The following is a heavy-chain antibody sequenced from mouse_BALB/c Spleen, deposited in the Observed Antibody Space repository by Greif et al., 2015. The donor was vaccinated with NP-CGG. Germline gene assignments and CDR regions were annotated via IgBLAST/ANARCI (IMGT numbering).Heavy chain of an antibody. CDR1: GYAFSSYW. Sequence: QVQLQQSGAELVGPGSSVKISCKASGYAFSSYWMDWVKQRPGQGLEWIGQIYPGDGDTNYNGKFKGKATLTADKSSSTAYMQLSSRTSEDSAVYFCARDDYGARYFDVWGAGTTVTVSS. J-gene: IGHJ1*01. CDR3: ARDDYGARYFDV. V-gene: IGHV1-80*01. D-gene: IGHD1-1*01. CDR2: IYPGDGDT.